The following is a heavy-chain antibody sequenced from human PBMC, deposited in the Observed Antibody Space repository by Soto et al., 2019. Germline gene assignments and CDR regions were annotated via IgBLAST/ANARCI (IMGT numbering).Heavy chain of an antibody. CDR3: ASLYYDFWSGYYSPTEAYYGMDV. Sequence: PSETLSLTCTVSGGSISSYYWSWIRQPPGKGLEWIGYIYYSGSTNYNPSLKSRVTISVDTSKNQFSLKLSSVTAADTAVYYCASLYYDFWSGYYSPTEAYYGMDVWGQGTTVTVSS. CDR2: IYYSGST. V-gene: IGHV4-59*01. D-gene: IGHD3-3*01. CDR1: GGSISSYY. J-gene: IGHJ6*02.